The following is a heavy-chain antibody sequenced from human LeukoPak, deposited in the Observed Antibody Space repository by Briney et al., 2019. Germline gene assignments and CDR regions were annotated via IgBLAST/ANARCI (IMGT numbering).Heavy chain of an antibody. CDR2: MYTGGTT. V-gene: IGHV3-53*01. CDR3: AKDEVTSGGGLAS. D-gene: IGHD2-21*02. J-gene: IGHJ5*01. Sequence: GGALRLSCAASGFSVSGTHMSWVRQAPGKGLEWVSAMYTGGTTYYADSVTGRFTVSRDTSRNTLFLHMDSLRAEDTAVYYGAKDEVTSGGGLASWGQGTLVIVSS. CDR1: GFSVSGTH.